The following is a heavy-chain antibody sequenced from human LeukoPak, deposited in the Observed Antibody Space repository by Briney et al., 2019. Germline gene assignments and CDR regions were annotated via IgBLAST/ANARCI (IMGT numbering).Heavy chain of an antibody. D-gene: IGHD6-19*01. CDR3: ARGTYSSGWGRNYYYGMDV. Sequence: PGGSLRLSCAASGFTFSSYWMSWVRQAPGKGLEWVANIKQDGSEKYYVDSVKGRFTISRDNAKNSLYLQMNSLRAEVTAVYYCARGTYSSGWGRNYYYGMDVWGQGTTVTVSS. J-gene: IGHJ6*02. CDR2: IKQDGSEK. V-gene: IGHV3-7*01. CDR1: GFTFSSYW.